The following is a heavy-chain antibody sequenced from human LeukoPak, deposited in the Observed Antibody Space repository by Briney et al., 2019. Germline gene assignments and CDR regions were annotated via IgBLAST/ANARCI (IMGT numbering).Heavy chain of an antibody. Sequence: GGSLRLSCAASGFTFSSYAMSWVRQAPGRGLEWVAALSGRGGSTYNADSVKGRFTISRANSKNTLYLQMNSLRAEDTAVYYCVKETVRFFDWSQPYGMDVWGQGTTVTVSS. CDR1: GFTFSSYA. V-gene: IGHV3-23*01. D-gene: IGHD3-9*01. J-gene: IGHJ6*02. CDR3: VKETVRFFDWSQPYGMDV. CDR2: LSGRGGST.